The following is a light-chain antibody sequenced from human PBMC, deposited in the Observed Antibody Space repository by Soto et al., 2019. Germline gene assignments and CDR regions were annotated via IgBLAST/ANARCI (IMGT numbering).Light chain of an antibody. J-gene: IGLJ2*01. CDR2: DDS. CDR1: NIGSKG. V-gene: IGLV3-21*02. Sequence: SYELTQPPSVSVAPGQTATITCGGNNIGSKGVHWYQQKPGQAPVVVVYDDSDRPSGIPERFSGSNSGNTATLTITGVEAGDEADYYCQVWDGTTDHPVVFGEGTKVTVL. CDR3: QVWDGTTDHPVV.